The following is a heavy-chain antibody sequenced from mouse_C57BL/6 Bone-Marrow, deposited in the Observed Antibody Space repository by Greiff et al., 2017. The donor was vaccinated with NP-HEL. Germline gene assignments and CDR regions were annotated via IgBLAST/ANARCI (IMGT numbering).Heavy chain of an antibody. J-gene: IGHJ1*03. CDR3: TPDYYGSSYTSYWYFDV. CDR2: IDPENGDT. Sequence: EVKLMESGAELVRPGASVKLSCTASGFNIKDDYMHWVKQRPEQGLEWIGWIDPENGDTEYASKFPGKATITADTSSNTAYLQLSNLTSEDTAVYYCTPDYYGSSYTSYWYFDVWGTGTTVTVSS. V-gene: IGHV14-4*01. D-gene: IGHD1-1*01. CDR1: GFNIKDDY.